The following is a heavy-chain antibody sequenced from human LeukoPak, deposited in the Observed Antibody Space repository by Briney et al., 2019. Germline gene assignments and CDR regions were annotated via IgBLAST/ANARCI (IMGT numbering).Heavy chain of an antibody. CDR2: ISYSGST. CDR1: GVSISSYY. D-gene: IGHD3-10*01. Sequence: SETLSLTCTVSGVSISSYYWSWIRQPPGKGLEWIGYISYSGSTNYNPSLKSRVTISVDTSKNQFSLKLSSVTAADTAVYYCARGLGSGSYWALIYYFDYWGQGTLVTVSS. V-gene: IGHV4-59*01. J-gene: IGHJ4*02. CDR3: ARGLGSGSYWALIYYFDY.